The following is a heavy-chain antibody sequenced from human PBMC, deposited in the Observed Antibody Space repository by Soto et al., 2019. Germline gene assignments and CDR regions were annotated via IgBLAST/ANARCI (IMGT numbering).Heavy chain of an antibody. CDR2: ISAYNGNT. V-gene: IGHV1-18*01. Sequence: ASVKVSCKASGYTFTSYGISWVRQAPGQGLEGMGWISAYNGNTNYAQKLQDRVTMTTDTSTSTAYMELRSLRSDDAAVDYCARAHSSSGTGFRPDHLANLDYWGKGTLVTVSS. D-gene: IGHD6-6*01. J-gene: IGHJ4*02. CDR3: ARAHSSSGTGFRPDHLANLDY. CDR1: GYTFTSYG.